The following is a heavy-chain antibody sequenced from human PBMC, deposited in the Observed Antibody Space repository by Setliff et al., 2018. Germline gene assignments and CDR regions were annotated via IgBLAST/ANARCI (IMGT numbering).Heavy chain of an antibody. J-gene: IGHJ4*02. D-gene: IGHD2-15*01. CDR2: INYSGST. V-gene: IGHV4-39*01. Sequence: SETLSLTCTVSGGSLRGNAIFWGWIRQPPGKGLEWIGNINYSGSTYYNPSLKSRVTMSVDASKNQVSLKVTSVTAEDTAVYYCARAYAPGGGSPRRYFDYWGQGALVTVSS. CDR3: ARAYAPGGGSPRRYFDY. CDR1: GGSLRGNAIF.